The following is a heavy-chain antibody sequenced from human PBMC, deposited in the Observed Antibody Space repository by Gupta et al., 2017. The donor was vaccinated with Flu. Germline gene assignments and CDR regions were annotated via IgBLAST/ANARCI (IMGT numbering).Heavy chain of an antibody. Sequence: PRALRNGLAWVAGISWHTNYINYADSVKGRFTISRDNAKNSLELQLDGLRPDDTALFYCAKDGPYGGTSYNLLDSWGQGTLVPVSA. CDR2: ISWHTNYI. J-gene: IGHJ5*01. CDR3: AKDGPYGGTSYNLLDS. V-gene: IGHV3-9*01. D-gene: IGHD3-10*01.